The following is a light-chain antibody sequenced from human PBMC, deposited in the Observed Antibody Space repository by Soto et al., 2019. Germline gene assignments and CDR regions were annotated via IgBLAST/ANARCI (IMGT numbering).Light chain of an antibody. J-gene: IGKJ1*01. CDR2: DAS. Sequence: DIQMTQSPSTLSASVGDRVTITCRASQSISSWLAWYQQKPGKAPKLLIYDASSLESGVPSRFSGSGSGTEFTLTISSLQPDDFATYYCQHPKTFGEGTNVDIK. CDR1: QSISSW. CDR3: QHPKT. V-gene: IGKV1-5*01.